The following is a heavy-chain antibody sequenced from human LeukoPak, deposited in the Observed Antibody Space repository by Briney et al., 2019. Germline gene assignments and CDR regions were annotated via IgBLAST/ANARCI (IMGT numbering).Heavy chain of an antibody. CDR3: ARGQDIVVVPAASTLYYFDY. CDR1: GGSFSGYY. Sequence: KPSETLSLTCAVYGGSFSGYYWSWIRQSPGKGLEWIGEINHSGSTNYNPSLKSRVTISVDTSKNQFSLKLSSVTAADTAVYYCARGQDIVVVPAASTLYYFDYWGQGTLVTVSS. V-gene: IGHV4-34*01. J-gene: IGHJ4*02. CDR2: INHSGST. D-gene: IGHD2-2*01.